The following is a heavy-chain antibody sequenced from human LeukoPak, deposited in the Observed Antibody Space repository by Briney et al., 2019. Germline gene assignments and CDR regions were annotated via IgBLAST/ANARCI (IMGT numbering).Heavy chain of an antibody. Sequence: SETLSLTCTVSGGSISSYYWGWIRQPPGKGLEWIGSIYHSGSTYYNPSLKSRVTISVDASKNQFSLKLSSVTAANTAVYYCARDLLLSGPDAFDIWGQGTMVTVSS. J-gene: IGHJ3*02. CDR2: IYHSGST. D-gene: IGHD2-15*01. CDR1: GGSISSYY. CDR3: ARDLLLSGPDAFDI. V-gene: IGHV4-38-2*02.